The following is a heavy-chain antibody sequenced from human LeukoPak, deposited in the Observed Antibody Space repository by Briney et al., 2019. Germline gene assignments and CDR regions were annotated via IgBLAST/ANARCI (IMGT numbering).Heavy chain of an antibody. V-gene: IGHV3-21*01. Sequence: GGSLRLSCTASGFTFSSYTMNWVPGAPGKGLDWLSCISRSSSCLDYADSVKGRFPISRDNAKDSLYLQVHSLRANDTAVYYSACRTYLAFWGQGTMVTVSS. CDR3: ACRTYLAF. D-gene: IGHD2-15*01. CDR1: GFTFSSYT. CDR2: ISRSSSCL. J-gene: IGHJ4*02.